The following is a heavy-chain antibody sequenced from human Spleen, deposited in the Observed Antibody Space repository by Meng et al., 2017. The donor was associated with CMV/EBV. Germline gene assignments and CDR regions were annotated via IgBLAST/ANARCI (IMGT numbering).Heavy chain of an antibody. CDR3: ARGSNARGMFDY. CDR1: GYKFTDYY. D-gene: IGHD2/OR15-2a*01. V-gene: IGHV1-2*02. J-gene: IGHJ4*02. Sequence: SCKDSGYKFTDYYMYWARQAPGQGPEWMGWINPSSGGTHYSQKFQDRVRLTRDTSISTAYMELNRLISDDAAVYYCARGSNARGMFDYWGQGTLVTVSS. CDR2: INPSSGGT.